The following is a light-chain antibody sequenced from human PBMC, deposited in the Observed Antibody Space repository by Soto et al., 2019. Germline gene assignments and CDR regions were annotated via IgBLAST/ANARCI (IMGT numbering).Light chain of an antibody. J-gene: IGKJ5*01. CDR3: QQRGDWPPIT. CDR1: QSISSY. Sequence: EIVLTQSPATLSLSPGERATLSCRASQSISSYLAWYQQKPGQAARLLIFDASNRATGIPARFSGSGSGTDFTLTISSLEPEDFAVYYCQQRGDWPPITFGQGTRLEIK. CDR2: DAS. V-gene: IGKV3-11*01.